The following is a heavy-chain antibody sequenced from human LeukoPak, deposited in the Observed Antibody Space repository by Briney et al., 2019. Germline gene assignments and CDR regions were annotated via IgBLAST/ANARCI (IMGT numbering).Heavy chain of an antibody. V-gene: IGHV3-21*01. D-gene: IGHD3-22*01. CDR2: ISSSSSYI. CDR1: GFTFSSYS. Sequence: GGSLRLSCAASGFTFSSYSMNWVRQAPGKGLEWVSSISSSSSYIYYADSVKGRFTISRDNAENSLYLQMNSLRAEDTAVYYCARDADYYDSSGSCFDYWGQGTLVTVSS. J-gene: IGHJ4*02. CDR3: ARDADYYDSSGSCFDY.